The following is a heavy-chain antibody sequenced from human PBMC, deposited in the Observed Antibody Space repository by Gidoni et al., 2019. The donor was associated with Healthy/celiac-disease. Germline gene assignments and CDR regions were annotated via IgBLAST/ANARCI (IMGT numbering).Heavy chain of an antibody. Sequence: QVQLVQSGAEVKKPGASVKVSCKASGSTFTSYAMHWVRQSPGKRLEWMGWINAGNGNTKYSQKFQGRVTITRDTSASTAYMELSSLRSEDTAVYYCARDSRPEHYYYGSGENWFDPWGQGTLVTVSS. V-gene: IGHV1-3*01. CDR3: ARDSRPEHYYYGSGENWFDP. CDR2: INAGNGNT. CDR1: GSTFTSYA. D-gene: IGHD3-10*01. J-gene: IGHJ5*02.